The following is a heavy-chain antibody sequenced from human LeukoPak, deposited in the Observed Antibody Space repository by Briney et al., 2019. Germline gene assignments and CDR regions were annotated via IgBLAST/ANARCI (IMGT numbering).Heavy chain of an antibody. J-gene: IGHJ6*03. CDR2: IYYSGST. CDR3: ARHTAPPRLRFYYYYYYMDV. D-gene: IGHD5-12*01. Sequence: SETLSLTCTVSGGSISSSSYYWGWIRQPPGKGLEWIGSIYYSGSTYYNPSLKSRVTISVDTSKNQFSLKLSSVTAADTAVYYCARHTAPPRLRFYYYYYYMDVWGKGTTVTISS. CDR1: GGSISSSSYY. V-gene: IGHV4-39*01.